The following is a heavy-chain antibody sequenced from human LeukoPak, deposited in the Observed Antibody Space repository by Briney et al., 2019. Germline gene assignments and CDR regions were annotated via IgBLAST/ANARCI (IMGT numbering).Heavy chain of an antibody. J-gene: IGHJ4*02. CDR1: GFTFSSYG. V-gene: IGHV3-30*02. CDR3: ARDLVADY. D-gene: IGHD2-8*02. Sequence: PGGSLRLSCAASGFTFSSYGMHWVRQAPGKGLEWVAFIRYDGSSKYYVDSVKGRFTISRDNSKNSLYLQMNSLRADDTAVYYCARDLVADYWGQGTLVTVSS. CDR2: IRYDGSSK.